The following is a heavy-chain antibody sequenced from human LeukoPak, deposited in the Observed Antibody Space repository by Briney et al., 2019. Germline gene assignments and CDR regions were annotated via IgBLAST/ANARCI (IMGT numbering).Heavy chain of an antibody. CDR1: GFTFSSYV. Sequence: GGSLRLSCAASGFTFSSYVMNWVRQAPGKGLEWVSAISGSGAYTYYADSVKGRFTISRDNSKNTLYLQVNSLRAEDTAVYYCAKAHFEYSSSWYHYWGQGTLVTVSS. CDR2: ISGSGAYT. J-gene: IGHJ4*02. D-gene: IGHD6-13*01. V-gene: IGHV3-23*01. CDR3: AKAHFEYSSSWYHY.